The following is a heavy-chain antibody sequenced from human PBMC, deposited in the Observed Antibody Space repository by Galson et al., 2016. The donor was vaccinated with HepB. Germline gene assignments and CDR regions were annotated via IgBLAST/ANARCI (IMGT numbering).Heavy chain of an antibody. CDR1: GYTFTSYG. Sequence: SCKASGYTFTSYGMNWVRQAPGQGLEWLGWLNTNTGNPTYARGFPGRFVFSSDTSVTTAYLQISSLTSEDTAMYCCATTGGGERPDYWGQGTLVTVSS. D-gene: IGHD1-1*01. J-gene: IGHJ4*02. CDR3: ATTGGGERPDY. CDR2: LNTNTGNP. V-gene: IGHV7-4-1*02.